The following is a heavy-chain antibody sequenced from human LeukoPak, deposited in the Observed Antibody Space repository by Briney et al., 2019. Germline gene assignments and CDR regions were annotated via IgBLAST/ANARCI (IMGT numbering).Heavy chain of an antibody. V-gene: IGHV4-38-2*02. CDR3: ARERARVPPDDAFDI. Sequence: SETLSLTCTVSGYSISSGYYWGWIRQPPGKGLEWIGSIYHSGSTYYNPSLKSRVTISVDTSKNQFSLKLSSVTAADTAVYYCARERARVPPDDAFDIWGQGTMVTVSS. CDR1: GYSISSGYY. D-gene: IGHD6-6*01. J-gene: IGHJ3*02. CDR2: IYHSGST.